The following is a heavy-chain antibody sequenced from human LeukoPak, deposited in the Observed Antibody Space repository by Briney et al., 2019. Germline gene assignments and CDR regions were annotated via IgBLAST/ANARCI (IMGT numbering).Heavy chain of an antibody. V-gene: IGHV4-39*01. CDR1: GGSISSSSYY. Sequence: SETLSLTCTASGGSISSSSYYWGWIRQPPGKGLEWIGSIYYSGSTYYNASLKSQVSISIDTSKNQFSLRLTSVTAADTAVYFCARGPYSYDSSGAFDIWGQGTMVTVSS. CDR2: IYYSGST. J-gene: IGHJ3*02. CDR3: ARGPYSYDSSGAFDI. D-gene: IGHD3-22*01.